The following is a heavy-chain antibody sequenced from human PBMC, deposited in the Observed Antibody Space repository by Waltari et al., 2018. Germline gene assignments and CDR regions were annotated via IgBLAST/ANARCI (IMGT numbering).Heavy chain of an antibody. J-gene: IGHJ3*02. V-gene: IGHV1-69*01. CDR1: GGTFSNYA. CDR2: IIPVSRSA. D-gene: IGHD1-1*01. CDR3: ARPRTTVGTGLWNDGLQI. Sequence: QVQLVQSGAEVKKPGSSVKVSCKASGGTFSNYAITRVRRAPGQGLEWRGGIIPVSRSAHYAQNFLDRVTITADESTSTAYMELMGLTSDDTAVYYCARPRTTVGTGLWNDGLQIWGQGTLVTVSS.